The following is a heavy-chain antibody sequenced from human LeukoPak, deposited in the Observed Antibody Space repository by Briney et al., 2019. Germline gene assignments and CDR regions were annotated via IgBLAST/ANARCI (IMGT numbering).Heavy chain of an antibody. CDR1: GFTLSSYW. CDR3: ARGGWTFDY. V-gene: IGHV3-7*01. J-gene: IGHJ4*02. D-gene: IGHD6-19*01. Sequence: PGGSLRLSCAASGFTLSSYWMSWVRQAPGKGLEWVANIRQDGNEKYYVDSVKGRFTISRDNAKNSLYLQINSLRAEDTAVYYCARGGWTFDYWGQGTLVTLSS. CDR2: IRQDGNEK.